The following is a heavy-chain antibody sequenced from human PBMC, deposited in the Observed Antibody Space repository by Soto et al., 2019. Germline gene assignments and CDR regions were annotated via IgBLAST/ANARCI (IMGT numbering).Heavy chain of an antibody. V-gene: IGHV1-2*02. Sequence: ASVKVSCKASGYTFTGYYVHWGRQAPGQGLEWMGWINPNSGDTYLAQRFQGRVTMNRDTSIGTAYMELRGLTSDDTAEYYCAKGAAIVAAGTRVYLYNPFDVWGQGTKVTVCS. J-gene: IGHJ6*02. D-gene: IGHD1-26*01. CDR3: AKGAAIVAAGTRVYLYNPFDV. CDR1: GYTFTGYY. CDR2: INPNSGDT.